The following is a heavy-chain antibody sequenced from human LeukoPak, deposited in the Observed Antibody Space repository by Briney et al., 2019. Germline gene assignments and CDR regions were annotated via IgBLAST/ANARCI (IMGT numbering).Heavy chain of an antibody. D-gene: IGHD6-13*01. CDR3: ARALYSSSWPYYYYYMDV. CDR2: IYYSGST. J-gene: IGHJ6*03. V-gene: IGHV4-61*01. CDR1: GGSISSGSYY. Sequence: SQTLSLTCTVSGGSISSGSYYWSWIRQPPGKGLEWIGYIYYSGSTNYNPSLKSRVTISVDTSKNQFSLKLSSVTAADTAVYYCARALYSSSWPYYYYYMDVWGKGTTVTISS.